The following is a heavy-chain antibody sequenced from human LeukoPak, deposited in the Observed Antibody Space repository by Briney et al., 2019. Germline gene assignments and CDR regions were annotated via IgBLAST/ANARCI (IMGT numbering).Heavy chain of an antibody. CDR3: AREAEYSSGWYP. D-gene: IGHD6-19*01. J-gene: IGHJ5*02. Sequence: PSETLSLTCTVSGGSISSYYWSWIRQPPGKGLEWIGYIYYSGSTNYNPSLKSRVTISVDTSKNQFSLKLSSVTAADTAVYYCAREAEYSSGWYPWGQGTLVTLSS. V-gene: IGHV4-59*01. CDR2: IYYSGST. CDR1: GGSISSYY.